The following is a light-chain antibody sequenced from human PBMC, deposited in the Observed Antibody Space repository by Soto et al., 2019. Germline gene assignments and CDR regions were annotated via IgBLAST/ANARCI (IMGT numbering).Light chain of an antibody. CDR3: QQRYSWIT. V-gene: IGKV4-1*01. CDR1: QSVLYSSNNKNY. J-gene: IGKJ5*01. Sequence: DIVMTQSPDSLAVSLGERATINCKSSQSVLYSSNNKNYLAWFQQKPGQPPKLLIYWASTRESGVPDRFSGSGSGTDFTLTISSLQAEDEAVYYCQQRYSWITFGQGTRLEIK. CDR2: WAS.